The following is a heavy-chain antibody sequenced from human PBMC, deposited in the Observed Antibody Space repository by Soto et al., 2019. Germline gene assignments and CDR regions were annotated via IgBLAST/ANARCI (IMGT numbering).Heavy chain of an antibody. CDR3: ASRRGVLKSADV. CDR2: IYYSGST. J-gene: IGHJ6*02. V-gene: IGHV4-39*01. D-gene: IGHD3-10*01. CDR1: GGSISSSSYY. Sequence: QLQLQESGPGLVKPSETLSLTCTVSGGSISSSSYYWGWIRQPPGKGLEWIGSIYYSGSTYYNPSLKRRVTISVDTSKNQFSLKLSSVTAADPAVYYCASRRGVLKSADVWGQGTTVTVSS.